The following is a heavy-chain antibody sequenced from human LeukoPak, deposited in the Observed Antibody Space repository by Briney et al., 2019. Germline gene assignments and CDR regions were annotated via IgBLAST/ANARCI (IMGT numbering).Heavy chain of an antibody. D-gene: IGHD6-19*01. V-gene: IGHV3-23*01. CDR3: ANKKGRIAVAGFPFDY. CDR2: ISGSGGST. J-gene: IGHJ4*02. CDR1: GFTFSSYA. Sequence: GGSLRLSCAASGFTFSSYAMSWVRQAPGKGLEWVSAISGSGGSTYYADSVKGRFTISRDNSKNTLYLQMNSLRAEGTAVYYCANKKGRIAVAGFPFDYWGQGTLVTVSS.